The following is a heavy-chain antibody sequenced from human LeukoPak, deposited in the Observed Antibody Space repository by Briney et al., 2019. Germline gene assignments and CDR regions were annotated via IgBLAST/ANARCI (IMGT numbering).Heavy chain of an antibody. Sequence: GGSLRLSCAASGFTFSDYNMRWIRQAPGKGLEWVSSISKSGSTKYYADSVKGRFTISRDNAKNSLFLQMNSLRAEDTAVYYCARVLRYCSGGNCYSGGLGYMDVWGKGTTVTISS. CDR1: GFTFSDYN. CDR3: ARVLRYCSGGNCYSGGLGYMDV. CDR2: ISKSGSTK. J-gene: IGHJ6*03. V-gene: IGHV3-11*01. D-gene: IGHD2-15*01.